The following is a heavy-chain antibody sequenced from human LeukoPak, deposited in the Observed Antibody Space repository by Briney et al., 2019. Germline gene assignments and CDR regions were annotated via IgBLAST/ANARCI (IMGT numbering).Heavy chain of an antibody. D-gene: IGHD2-8*01. CDR3: AKDHQYDFDY. CDR2: IGAYNGNT. CDR1: GYTFSSNG. J-gene: IGHJ4*02. Sequence: ASVNVSCKASGYTFSSNGISWVRQAPGQGLEWMGWIGAYNGNTNYAQNLQGRVTITTDTSTSTAYMELRTLRSDDTAVYYCAKDHQYDFDYWGQGTLVTVSS. V-gene: IGHV1-18*01.